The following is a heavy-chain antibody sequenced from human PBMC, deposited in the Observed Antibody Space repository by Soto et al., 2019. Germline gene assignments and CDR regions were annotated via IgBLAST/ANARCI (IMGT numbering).Heavy chain of an antibody. CDR3: ARGLGLLWSNGGFDP. CDR2: INPSGGST. J-gene: IGHJ5*02. D-gene: IGHD3-10*01. CDR1: GYTLTSYY. V-gene: IGHV1-46*03. Sequence: ASMKVSCKASGYTLTSYYIHWVRQAPGQGLGWMGIINPSGGSTSYAQKFQGRVTMTRDTSTSTVYMELSSLRSEDTAVYYCARGLGLLWSNGGFDPWGQGTLVTVSS.